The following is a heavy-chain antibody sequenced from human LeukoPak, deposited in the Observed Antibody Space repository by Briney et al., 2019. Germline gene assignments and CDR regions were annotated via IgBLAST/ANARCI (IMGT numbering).Heavy chain of an antibody. J-gene: IGHJ4*02. D-gene: IGHD2-8*01. CDR1: GGSFSGYY. V-gene: IGHV4-34*01. CDR3: ARGTHCTNGVCSFYYFDY. CDR2: INHSGST. Sequence: SETLSLTCAVYGGSFSGYYWSWIRQPPGKGLEWIGEINHSGSTNYNPSLKSRVTISVDTSKNQFSLKLSSVTAADTAVYYCARGTHCTNGVCSFYYFDYWGQGTLVTVSS.